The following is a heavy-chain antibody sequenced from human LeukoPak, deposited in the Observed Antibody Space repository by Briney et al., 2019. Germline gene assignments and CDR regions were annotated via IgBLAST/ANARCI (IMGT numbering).Heavy chain of an antibody. CDR1: GGTFSSYA. CDR3: AVKYDNWFDP. V-gene: IGHV1-69*13. CDR2: IIPIFGTA. D-gene: IGHD2-8*01. Sequence: SVKVSCKASGGTFSSYAFSWVRQAPGQGLEWMGGIIPIFGTANYAQKFQGRVTITADESTSTAYMELSSLRSEDTAVYYCAVKYDNWFDPWGQGTLVTVSS. J-gene: IGHJ5*02.